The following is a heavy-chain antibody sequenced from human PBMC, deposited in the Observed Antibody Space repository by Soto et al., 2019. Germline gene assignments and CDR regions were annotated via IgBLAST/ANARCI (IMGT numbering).Heavy chain of an antibody. Sequence: GGSLRLSCAASGFTFSSYAMSWVRQAPGKGLEWVSAISGSGGSTYYADSVKGRFTISRDNSKNTLYLQMNSLRAEDTAVYYCAKVNRIYYYDSSGYDEGMDVWGQGTTVTVSS. CDR2: ISGSGGST. CDR3: AKVNRIYYYDSSGYDEGMDV. J-gene: IGHJ6*02. V-gene: IGHV3-23*01. CDR1: GFTFSSYA. D-gene: IGHD3-22*01.